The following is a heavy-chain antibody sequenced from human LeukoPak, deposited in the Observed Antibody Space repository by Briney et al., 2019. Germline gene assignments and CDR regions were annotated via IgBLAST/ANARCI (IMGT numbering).Heavy chain of an antibody. CDR3: ARSPMDYGGKLWFDP. D-gene: IGHD4-23*01. CDR2: IIPIFGTA. CDR1: RGTFSSYA. Sequence: ASVKVSCKASRGTFSSYAISWVRQAPGQGLEWMGGIIPIFGTANYAQKFQGRVTITTDESTSTAYMELSSLRSEDTAVYYCARSPMDYGGKLWFDPWGQGTLVTVSS. V-gene: IGHV1-69*05. J-gene: IGHJ5*02.